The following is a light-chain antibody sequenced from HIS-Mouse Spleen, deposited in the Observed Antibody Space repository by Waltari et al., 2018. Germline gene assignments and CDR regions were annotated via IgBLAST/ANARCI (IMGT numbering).Light chain of an antibody. Sequence: AIQLTQSPSSLSASVGDRVTITCRASQGISIALAWYQQKPGQAPKLLIYDASILESGVPSRFSGSGSGTDFTLTISSLQPEDFATYYCQQFNSYPLTFGGGTKVEIK. CDR2: DAS. J-gene: IGKJ4*01. CDR3: QQFNSYPLT. V-gene: IGKV1-13*02. CDR1: QGISIA.